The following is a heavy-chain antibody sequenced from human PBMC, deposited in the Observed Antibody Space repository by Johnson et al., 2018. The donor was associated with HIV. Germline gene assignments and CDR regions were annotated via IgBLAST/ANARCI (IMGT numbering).Heavy chain of an antibody. J-gene: IGHJ3*02. Sequence: VQLVESGGGLIQPGGSLRLSCAASGFTVSSNYMSWVRQAPGKGLEWVSIIYSDGSTYFADSVKGRFPISRDNSKNTLYLQMNSLRVEDTAVYYCAKSPGKDYGGNSGAFDIWGQGTMVTVSS. CDR1: GFTVSSNY. CDR2: IYSDGST. V-gene: IGHV3-53*01. CDR3: AKSPGKDYGGNSGAFDI. D-gene: IGHD4-23*01.